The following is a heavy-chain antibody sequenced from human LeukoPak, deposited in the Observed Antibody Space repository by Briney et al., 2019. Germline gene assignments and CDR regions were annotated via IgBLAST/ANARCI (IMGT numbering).Heavy chain of an antibody. CDR3: ARGHDYYYSGRQSWFDP. V-gene: IGHV4-59*01. Sequence: SETLSLTCTVPGGSISDYYWTWIRQPPEKGLERIGHIHSIGGTNYNPSLKSRVTISVDTSKNQFSLKLSSVTAADTAFYYCARGHDYYYSGRQSWFDPWGQGTLVTVSS. D-gene: IGHD3-10*01. J-gene: IGHJ5*02. CDR2: IHSIGGT. CDR1: GGSISDYY.